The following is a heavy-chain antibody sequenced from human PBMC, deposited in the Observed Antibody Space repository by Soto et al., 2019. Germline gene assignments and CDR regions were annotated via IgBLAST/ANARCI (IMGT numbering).Heavy chain of an antibody. CDR3: ARAEVIAAAGTGDNYYYYGMDV. D-gene: IGHD6-13*01. CDR2: IYYSGST. CDR1: GGSVSSGSYY. J-gene: IGHJ6*02. Sequence: SETLSLTCTVSGGSVSSGSYYWSWIRQPPGKGLEWIGYIYYSGSTNYNPSLKSRVTISVDTSKNQFSLKLSSVTAADTAVYYCARAEVIAAAGTGDNYYYYGMDVWGQGTTVTVSS. V-gene: IGHV4-61*01.